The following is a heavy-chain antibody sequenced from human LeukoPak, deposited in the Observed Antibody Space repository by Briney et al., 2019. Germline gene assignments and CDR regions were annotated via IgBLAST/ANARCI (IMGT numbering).Heavy chain of an antibody. J-gene: IGHJ6*02. D-gene: IGHD2-2*01. V-gene: IGHV3-66*01. CDR2: IYSGGNT. CDR3: ARDGDCSSTSCNSAVRLNLYYGIDV. Sequence: GGSLRLSCAASGFTVSSNYMSWVRQAPGKGLEWVSVIYSGGNTYYADSVKGRFTILRDNSKNTLYLQMNSLRAEDTAVYYCARDGDCSSTSCNSAVRLNLYYGIDVWGQGTTVTVSS. CDR1: GFTVSSNY.